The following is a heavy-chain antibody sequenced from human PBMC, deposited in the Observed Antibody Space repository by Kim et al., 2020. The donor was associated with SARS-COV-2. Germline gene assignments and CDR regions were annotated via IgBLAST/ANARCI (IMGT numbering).Heavy chain of an antibody. D-gene: IGHD3-10*01. V-gene: IGHV3-74*01. CDR1: GITFSNYW. J-gene: IGHJ4*02. CDR2: INKDGTYT. Sequence: GGSLRLSCAASGITFSNYWMHWVRQVPGKGLEWVSRINKDGTYTGYADSVKGRFTISRDNAKSTLFLQMDSLRAEDTAVYYCRLWLSALYYWGQGSLVTVSS. CDR3: RLWLSALYY.